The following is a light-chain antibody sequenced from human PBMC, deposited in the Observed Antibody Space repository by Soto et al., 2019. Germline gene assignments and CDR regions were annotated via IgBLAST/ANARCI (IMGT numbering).Light chain of an antibody. CDR2: GAS. CDR1: HGIGGS. Sequence: DIQMTQSPEFLSASVGDRVTLTCRASHGIGGSVAWYQQKPGEVPKLLIYGASKVFYVVSSRFSGAGSGTDFTLTISSLQPEDLATYYCQNYNTAPYTFGPGTTV. J-gene: IGKJ2*01. V-gene: IGKV1-27*01. CDR3: QNYNTAPYT.